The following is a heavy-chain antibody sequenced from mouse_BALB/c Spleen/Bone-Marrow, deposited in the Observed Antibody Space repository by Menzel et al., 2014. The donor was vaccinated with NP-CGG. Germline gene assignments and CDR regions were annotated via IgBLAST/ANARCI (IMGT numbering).Heavy chain of an antibody. D-gene: IGHD2-3*01. V-gene: IGHV1-20*02. J-gene: IGHJ4*01. CDR3: ARGGLLRAMDY. Sequence: VQLQQPGPELVKPGASVKISCKASGYSFTGYFMNWVMQSHGKSLEWIGRINPYNGDTFYNQKSKGKATLTVDKSSSTAHMELRSLASEDSAVYYCARGGLLRAMDYWGQGTSVTVSS. CDR1: GYSFTGYF. CDR2: INPYNGDT.